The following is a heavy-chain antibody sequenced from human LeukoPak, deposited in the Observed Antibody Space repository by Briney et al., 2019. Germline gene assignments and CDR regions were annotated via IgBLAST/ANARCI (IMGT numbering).Heavy chain of an antibody. D-gene: IGHD2-2*01. CDR2: TYTSGST. J-gene: IGHJ5*02. V-gene: IGHV4-4*07. Sequence: SETLSLTCTVSGGSISSYYWSWIRQPAGKGLEWIGRTYTSGSTNYNPSLKSRVTMSVDTSKNQFSLKLSSVTAADTAVYYCARDRFCVDCSSTHQNNWFDPWGQGTLVTVSS. CDR3: ARDRFCVDCSSTHQNNWFDP. CDR1: GGSISSYY.